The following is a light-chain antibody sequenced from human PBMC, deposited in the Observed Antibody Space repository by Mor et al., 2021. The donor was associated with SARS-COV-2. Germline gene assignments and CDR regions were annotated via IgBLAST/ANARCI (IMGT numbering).Light chain of an antibody. Sequence: APRLLMYDVSTRATGTTARLNGSGSGTDFILTISSLQSEDFAVYYCQQYNDWPGWTLGQGTKVEIK. CDR3: QQYNDWPGWT. J-gene: IGKJ1*01. V-gene: IGKV3-15*01. CDR2: DVS.